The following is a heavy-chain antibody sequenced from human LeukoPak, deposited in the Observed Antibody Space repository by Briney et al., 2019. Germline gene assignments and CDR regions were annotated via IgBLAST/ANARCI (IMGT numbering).Heavy chain of an antibody. V-gene: IGHV1-2*02. CDR1: GYIFSDYY. CDR3: ARGAEAETSPLDF. Sequence: ASVKVSCKASGYIFSDYYMHWVRQAPGQGLEWLGWINPKSGAADYAQQFRGRGTMTRDTSINKDYTEMKRVTSDDTAVYYCARGAEAETSPLDFWGQGTLVIVS. D-gene: IGHD6-13*01. CDR2: INPKSGAA. J-gene: IGHJ4*02.